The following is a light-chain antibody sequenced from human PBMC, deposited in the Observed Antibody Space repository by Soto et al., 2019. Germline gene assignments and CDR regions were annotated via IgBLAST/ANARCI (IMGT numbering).Light chain of an antibody. Sequence: DIQMTQSPSSLSASVGDRVTITCRASQTISSWLAWYQQKPGKAPKLLIYDASTLEGGVPSRFSGSGSGTDFTLTINSLQPDDFGTYYCQQYDSFSPLTFGGGTKVELK. J-gene: IGKJ4*01. V-gene: IGKV1-5*01. CDR3: QQYDSFSPLT. CDR2: DAS. CDR1: QTISSW.